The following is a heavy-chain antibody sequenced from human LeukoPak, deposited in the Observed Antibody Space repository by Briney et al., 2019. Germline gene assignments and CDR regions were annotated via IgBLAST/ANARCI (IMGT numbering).Heavy chain of an antibody. Sequence: GGSLRLSCAASGFTFSSYGMPWVRQAPGKGLEWVAVISYDGSNKYYADSVKGRFTISRDNSKNTLYLQMNSLRAEDTAVYYCAKTLAISYYYDSSGYYAFDIWGQGTMVTVSS. CDR2: ISYDGSNK. CDR3: AKTLAISYYYDSSGYYAFDI. D-gene: IGHD3-22*01. J-gene: IGHJ3*02. V-gene: IGHV3-30*18. CDR1: GFTFSSYG.